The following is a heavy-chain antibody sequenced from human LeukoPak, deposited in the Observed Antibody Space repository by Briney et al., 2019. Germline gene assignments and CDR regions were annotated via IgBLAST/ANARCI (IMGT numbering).Heavy chain of an antibody. CDR1: GGTFSSYA. V-gene: IGHV1-69*04. CDR3: ARGEIQLWSLLGDY. D-gene: IGHD5-18*01. Sequence: SVKVSCKASGGTFSSYAISWVRQAPEQGLEWMGRIIPILGIANYAQKFQGRVTITADKSTSTAYMELSSLRSEDTAVYYCARGEIQLWSLLGDYWGQGTLVTVSS. CDR2: IIPILGIA. J-gene: IGHJ4*02.